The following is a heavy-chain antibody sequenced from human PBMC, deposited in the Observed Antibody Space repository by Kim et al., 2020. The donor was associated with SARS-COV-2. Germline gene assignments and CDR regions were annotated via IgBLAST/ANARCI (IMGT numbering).Heavy chain of an antibody. D-gene: IGHD6-19*01. V-gene: IGHV4-4*02. J-gene: IGHJ4*02. CDR3: ARPYSSGWYRPYFDY. Sequence: SETLSLTCSVSGGSISSSNWWSWVRQPPGKGLEWIGEIYHSGSTNYNPSLKSRVTISVDKSKNQFSLQLSSVTAADTAVYYCARPYSSGWYRPYFDYWGQGTLVTVSS. CDR1: GGSISSSNW. CDR2: IYHSGST.